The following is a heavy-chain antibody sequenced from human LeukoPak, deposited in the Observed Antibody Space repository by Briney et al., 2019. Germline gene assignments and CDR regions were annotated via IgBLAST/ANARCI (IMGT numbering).Heavy chain of an antibody. CDR3: ARMGSSSSGFDY. J-gene: IGHJ4*02. D-gene: IGHD6-6*01. Sequence: GGSLRLSCAASGFTFSSYSFNWVRQAPGKGLEWVSSISSSSSYIYYADSVKGRFTISRDNAKNSLYLQMNSLRAEDTAVYYCARMGSSSSGFDYWGQGTLVTVSS. CDR2: ISSSSSYI. CDR1: GFTFSSYS. V-gene: IGHV3-21*01.